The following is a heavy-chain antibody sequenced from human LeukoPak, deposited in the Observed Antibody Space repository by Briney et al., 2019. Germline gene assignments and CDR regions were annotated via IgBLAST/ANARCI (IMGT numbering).Heavy chain of an antibody. Sequence: ASVKVSCKASGGTFSSYAISWLRQAPGQGLEWMGGIIPIFGTANYAQKFQGRVTITTDESTSTAYMELSSLRSEDTAVYYCARLDGSEYYFDYWRQRTLVTVSS. CDR1: GGTFSSYA. V-gene: IGHV1-69*05. CDR3: ARLDGSEYYFDY. J-gene: IGHJ4*02. D-gene: IGHD5-24*01. CDR2: IIPIFGTA.